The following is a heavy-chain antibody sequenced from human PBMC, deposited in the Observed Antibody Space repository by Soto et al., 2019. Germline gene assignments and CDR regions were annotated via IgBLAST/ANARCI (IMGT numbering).Heavy chain of an antibody. V-gene: IGHV1-69*13. CDR2: IIPIFGTA. J-gene: IGHJ5*02. CDR3: ARSTPGGWFDP. Sequence: SVKVSCKASGGTFSSYAISWVRQAPGQGLEWMGGIIPIFGTANYAQKFQGRVTITADESTSTAYMKLSSLRSEDTAVYYCARSTPGGWFDPWGQGTLVTVSS. CDR1: GGTFSSYA. D-gene: IGHD3-10*01.